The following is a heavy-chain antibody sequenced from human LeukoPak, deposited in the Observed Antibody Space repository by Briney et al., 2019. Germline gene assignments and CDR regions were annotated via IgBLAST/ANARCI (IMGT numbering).Heavy chain of an antibody. CDR3: ARDSRGGGPDFDY. Sequence: GGSLRLSCAASGFTFSSYWMSWVRQAPGKGLEWVANIKQDGSEKYYVDSVKGRFTISRDNAKNSLYLQMNSLRAEDTAVYYCARDSRGGGPDFDYWGQGTLVTVSS. D-gene: IGHD3-16*01. J-gene: IGHJ4*02. V-gene: IGHV3-7*01. CDR1: GFTFSSYW. CDR2: IKQDGSEK.